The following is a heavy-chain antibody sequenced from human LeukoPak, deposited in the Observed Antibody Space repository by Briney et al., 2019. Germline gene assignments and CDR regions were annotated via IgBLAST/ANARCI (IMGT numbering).Heavy chain of an antibody. D-gene: IGHD6-19*01. V-gene: IGHV3-23*01. CDR3: AKIGALAVAGTGYYYYYMDV. Sequence: GGSLRLSCAASGFTFSSYAMSWVRQAPGKGLEWVSAISGSGGSTYYADSVKGRFTISRDNSNNTLYLQMNSLRAEDTAVYYCAKIGALAVAGTGYYYYYMDVRGKGTTVTISS. CDR2: ISGSGGST. CDR1: GFTFSSYA. J-gene: IGHJ6*03.